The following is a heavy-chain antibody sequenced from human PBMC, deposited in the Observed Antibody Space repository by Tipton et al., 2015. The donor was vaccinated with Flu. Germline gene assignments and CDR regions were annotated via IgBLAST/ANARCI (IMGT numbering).Heavy chain of an antibody. V-gene: IGHV4-61*02. J-gene: IGHJ5*02. Sequence: TLSLTCAVSGDSISGGFYWSWIRQPAGKGLEWIGRIYSSGITKYNASLKSRVTISIDTSKHQFSLKVTSVTAADTAVYYCARGGYDFGPHAWFDPWGQGRLVTVSS. D-gene: IGHD2/OR15-2a*01. CDR2: IYSSGIT. CDR1: GDSISGGFY. CDR3: ARGGYDFGPHAWFDP.